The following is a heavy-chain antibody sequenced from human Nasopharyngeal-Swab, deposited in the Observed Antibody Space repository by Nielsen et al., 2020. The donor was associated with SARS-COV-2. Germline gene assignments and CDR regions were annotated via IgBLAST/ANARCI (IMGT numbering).Heavy chain of an antibody. CDR3: ARGGYCSSTSCYTVTTPLSY. CDR1: GFTFSSYG. Sequence: GESLKISCAASGFTFSSYGMHWVRQAPGKGLEWVAVIWYDGSNKYYADSVKGRFTISRDNSKNTLYLQMNSLRAEDTAVYYCARGGYCSSTSCYTVTTPLSYWGRGTLVTVSS. D-gene: IGHD2-2*02. J-gene: IGHJ4*02. CDR2: IWYDGSNK. V-gene: IGHV3-33*01.